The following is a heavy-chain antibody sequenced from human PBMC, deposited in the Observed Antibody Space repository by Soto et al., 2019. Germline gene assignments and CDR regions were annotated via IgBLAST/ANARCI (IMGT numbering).Heavy chain of an antibody. CDR3: ARAAHYSSPFRWFDP. V-gene: IGHV4-31*03. CDR1: GXXXXXXXXX. CDR2: IYYSGST. D-gene: IGHD6-13*01. J-gene: IGHJ5*02. Sequence: QXXXQXXXPXXXXPXXTLSLTCXXSGXXXXXXXXXXXWIRQHPGKGLEWIGYIYYSGSTYYNPSLKXRVTXXVDXSXXXXXXXXXXXXXADTAVYYCARAAHYSSPFRWFDPWGQGTLVTVXS.